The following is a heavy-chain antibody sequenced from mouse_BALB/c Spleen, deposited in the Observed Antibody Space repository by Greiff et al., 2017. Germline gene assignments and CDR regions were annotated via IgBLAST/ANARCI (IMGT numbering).Heavy chain of an antibody. Sequence: VQLQQSGPELVKPGASVKMSCKASGYTFTDYVISWVKQRTGQGLEWIGEIYPGSGSTYYNEKFKGKATLTADKSSNTAYMQLSSLTSEDSAVYFCARSGTTVVARGFAYWGQGTLVTVSA. CDR1: GYTFTDYV. D-gene: IGHD1-1*01. J-gene: IGHJ3*01. CDR2: IYPGSGST. CDR3: ARSGTTVVARGFAY. V-gene: IGHV1-77*01.